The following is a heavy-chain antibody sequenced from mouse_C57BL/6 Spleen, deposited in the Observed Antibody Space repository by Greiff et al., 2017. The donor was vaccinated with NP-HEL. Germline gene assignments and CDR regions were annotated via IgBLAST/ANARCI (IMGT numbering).Heavy chain of an antibody. Sequence: VKLMESGPELARPWASVKISCQAFYTFSRRVHFAIRDTNYWMQWVKQRPGQGLEWIGAIYPGNGDTSYNQKFKGKATLTADKSSSTAYMQRSSLTSEDSAGYYCASMGDYGGYAMDYWGQGTSVTVSS. D-gene: IGHD2-4*01. CDR2: GQGLEWIG. CDR1: YTFSRRVH. CDR3: SEDSAGYYCASMGDYGGYAMDY. J-gene: IGHJ4*01. V-gene: IGHV1-87*01.